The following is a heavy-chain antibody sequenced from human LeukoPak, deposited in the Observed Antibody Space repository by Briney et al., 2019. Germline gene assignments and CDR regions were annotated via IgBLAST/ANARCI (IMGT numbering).Heavy chain of an antibody. Sequence: PGGSLRLSCAASGFTFSSYGMHWVRQAPGKGLEWVAFIRYDGSNKYYADSVKGRFTISRDNAKNTVYLQMNSLRAEDTAMYYCATQDILDYWGQGTLVTVSS. CDR3: ATQDILDY. CDR1: GFTFSSYG. J-gene: IGHJ4*02. V-gene: IGHV3-30*02. CDR2: IRYDGSNK.